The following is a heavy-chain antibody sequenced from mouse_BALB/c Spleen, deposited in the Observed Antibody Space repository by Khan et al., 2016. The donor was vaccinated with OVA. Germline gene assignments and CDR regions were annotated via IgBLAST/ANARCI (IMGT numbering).Heavy chain of an antibody. J-gene: IGHJ2*01. CDR3: ERGNYYGYYFDY. CDR1: GYSITSGYA. D-gene: IGHD1-1*01. V-gene: IGHV3-2*02. Sequence: EVQLVESGPGLVKPSQSLSLTCTVTGYSITSGYAWNWIRQFPGNKLEWKGYISYSGVTSYTPSLKSRISITRDTSKNQFFLQLNSVTTEDTATYYCERGNYYGYYFDYWGQGTTLTVSS. CDR2: ISYSGVT.